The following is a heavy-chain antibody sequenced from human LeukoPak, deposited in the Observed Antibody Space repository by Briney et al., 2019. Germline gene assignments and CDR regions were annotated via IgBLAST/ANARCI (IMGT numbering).Heavy chain of an antibody. D-gene: IGHD3-10*01. Sequence: SETLSLTCTVSGGSISSSSYYWGWIRQPPGKGLEWIGYIYYSGSTYYNPSLKSRVTISVDTSKNQFSMKLSPVTAADTAVYYCASRRVMVRGVMLDYWGQGTLVTVSS. CDR3: ASRRVMVRGVMLDY. V-gene: IGHV4-30-4*08. CDR1: GGSISSSSYY. CDR2: IYYSGST. J-gene: IGHJ4*02.